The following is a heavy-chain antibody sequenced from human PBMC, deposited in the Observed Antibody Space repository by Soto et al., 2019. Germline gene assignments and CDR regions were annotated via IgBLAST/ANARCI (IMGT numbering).Heavy chain of an antibody. CDR2: IFPRDFDV. CDR1: GYTFTNYW. J-gene: IGHJ5*01. Sequence: PGESLKISCQTSGYTFTNYWMGWVRQMPGGGLEWLGLIFPRDFDVRYSPSFEGQVTISADRSAATPFLQWRSLEASASALYFCARPGSLLQPIDSWGQGTPVTVSS. V-gene: IGHV5-51*01. D-gene: IGHD4-4*01. CDR3: ARPGSLLQPIDS.